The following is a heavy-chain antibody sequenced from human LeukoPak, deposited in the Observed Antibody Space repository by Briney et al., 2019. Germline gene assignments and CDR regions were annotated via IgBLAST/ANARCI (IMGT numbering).Heavy chain of an antibody. J-gene: IGHJ4*02. CDR1: GGSISSYY. Sequence: SETLSLTCTVSGGSISSYYWSWVRQPPGKGLEWIGYIYYSGSTNYNPSLKSRVTISVDTSQNQFSLKLTSVTAADTAVYYCAKGYGSDWYYFDYWGQGTLVTVSS. V-gene: IGHV4-59*01. D-gene: IGHD6-19*01. CDR2: IYYSGST. CDR3: AKGYGSDWYYFDY.